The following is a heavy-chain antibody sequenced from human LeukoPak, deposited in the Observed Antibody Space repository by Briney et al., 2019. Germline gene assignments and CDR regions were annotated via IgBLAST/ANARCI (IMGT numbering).Heavy chain of an antibody. CDR1: GYY. CDR3: ARARTNFWSGYYGLVY. J-gene: IGHJ4*02. V-gene: IGHV4-34*01. D-gene: IGHD3-3*01. Sequence: GYYXSGIRQPPGKGLEWMGEINHSGSTNYNPSLKSRVTISVDTSKNQFSLKLSSVTAADTAVYYCARARTNFWSGYYGLVYWGQGTLVTVSS. CDR2: INHSGST.